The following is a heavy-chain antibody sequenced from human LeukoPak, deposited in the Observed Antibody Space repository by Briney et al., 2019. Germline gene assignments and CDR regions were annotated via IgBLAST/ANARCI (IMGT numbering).Heavy chain of an antibody. CDR2: IRSKTYGGTT. D-gene: IGHD1-26*01. V-gene: IGHV3-49*04. CDR1: GFTFSSYG. CDR3: TRDSGSYPRAFDI. Sequence: GGSLRLSCAASGFTFSSYGMHWVRQAPGKGLEWVGFIRSKTYGGTTEYAASVKGRFTISRDDSKSIAYLQMNSLKTEDTAVYYCTRDSGSYPRAFDIWGQGTMVTVSS. J-gene: IGHJ3*02.